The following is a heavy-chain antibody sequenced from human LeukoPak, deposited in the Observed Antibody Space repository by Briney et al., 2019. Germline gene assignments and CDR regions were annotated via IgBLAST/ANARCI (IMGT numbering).Heavy chain of an antibody. CDR3: TTAKTMVRGVFEY. V-gene: IGHV3-23*01. CDR2: ISASGGST. D-gene: IGHD3-10*01. Sequence: GRSLRLSCVASGFTFRSYGMHWVRQAPGKGLEWVSGISASGGSTYYADSVKGRFTVSRDNSKNTLYLQMNSLKTEDTAVYYCTTAKTMVRGVFEYWGQGTLVTISS. CDR1: GFTFRSYG. J-gene: IGHJ4*02.